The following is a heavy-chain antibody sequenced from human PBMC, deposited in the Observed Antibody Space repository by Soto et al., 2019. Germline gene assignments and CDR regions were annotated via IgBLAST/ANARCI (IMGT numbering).Heavy chain of an antibody. CDR3: AGEGVAPDYYFDMDG. V-gene: IGHV1-18*01. J-gene: IGHJ6*02. Sequence: ASVKVSCKASGYTFTRSGISWVRQAPGQGLEWMGWISTYNGDTNYAQTFQGRVTMTTDTSTSTVHMEVRSLRSDDTAVYYCAGEGVAPDYYFDMDGWGQGSPFTVSS. CDR1: GYTFTRSG. CDR2: ISTYNGDT.